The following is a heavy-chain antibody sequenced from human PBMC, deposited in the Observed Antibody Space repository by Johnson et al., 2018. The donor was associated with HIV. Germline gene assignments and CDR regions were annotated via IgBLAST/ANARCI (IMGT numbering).Heavy chain of an antibody. CDR2: INRDGSEK. CDR1: GFSFSSYW. V-gene: IGHV3-7*01. Sequence: VQLVESGGGLVQPGGSLRLSCAASGFSFSSYWMSWVRQAPGKGLAWGANINRDGSEKYYVDSVKGRFTIPRDNTNNSLYLQMNSLRAEDTAVYYCARDPSLYYDFWSGGFAFDIWGQGTMVTVSS. D-gene: IGHD3-3*01. J-gene: IGHJ3*02. CDR3: ARDPSLYYDFWSGGFAFDI.